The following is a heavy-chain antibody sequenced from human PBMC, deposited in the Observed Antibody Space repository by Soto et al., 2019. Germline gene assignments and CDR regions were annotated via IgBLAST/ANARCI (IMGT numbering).Heavy chain of an antibody. J-gene: IGHJ4*02. CDR2: ISYDGSNK. CDR3: ARGKEGWELLDY. V-gene: IGHV3-30-3*01. D-gene: IGHD1-26*01. CDR1: YA. Sequence: YAVPVALKAPGKGLEWVAVISYDGSNKYYADSVKGRFTISRDNSKNTLYLQMNSLRAEDTAVYYCARGKEGWELLDYWGQGTLVTVSS.